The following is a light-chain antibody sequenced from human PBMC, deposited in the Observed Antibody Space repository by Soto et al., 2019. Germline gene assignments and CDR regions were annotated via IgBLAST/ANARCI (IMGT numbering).Light chain of an antibody. Sequence: EIVMTQSPATLSVSPGERATLSCRASQSVSSSLAWYQQKPGQAPRRLIYGASTRATGVPARFSGGGSGTEFTLTIGSLQSEDFAVYYCQQYNNWPPLYTFGQGTKLEIK. CDR1: QSVSSS. J-gene: IGKJ2*01. CDR2: GAS. CDR3: QQYNNWPPLYT. V-gene: IGKV3-15*01.